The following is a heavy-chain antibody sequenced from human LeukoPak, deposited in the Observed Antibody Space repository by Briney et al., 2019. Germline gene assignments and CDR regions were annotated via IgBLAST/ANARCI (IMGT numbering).Heavy chain of an antibody. CDR2: ISGSGDRT. Sequence: GGSLRLSCAASGFTFSSYAMSWVRQAPGKGLEWVSAISGSGDRTYYADSVKGRFTISRDNSKNTLYLQMNSLRAEDTAVYYCAKVMIRGFDYWGQGTLVTLPS. CDR3: AKVMIRGFDY. J-gene: IGHJ4*02. CDR1: GFTFSSYA. V-gene: IGHV3-23*01. D-gene: IGHD3-22*01.